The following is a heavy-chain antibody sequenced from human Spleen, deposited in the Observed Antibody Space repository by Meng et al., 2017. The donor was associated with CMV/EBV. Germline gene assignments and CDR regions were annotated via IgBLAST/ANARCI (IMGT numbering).Heavy chain of an antibody. D-gene: IGHD3-3*01. CDR1: DISVSNHY. J-gene: IGHJ6*02. CDR2: IYPGGTT. V-gene: IGHV3-53*01. CDR3: SRIEGDDFWSGFSPKDYYGMDV. Sequence: GVLKISCAASDISVSNHYMAWVRQAPGKGLEWVSVIYPGGTTYYADSVKGRFTISRDRAKNTVYLQVNNLRAEDTAVYYCSRIEGDDFWSGFSPKDYYGMDVWGQGTTVTVSS.